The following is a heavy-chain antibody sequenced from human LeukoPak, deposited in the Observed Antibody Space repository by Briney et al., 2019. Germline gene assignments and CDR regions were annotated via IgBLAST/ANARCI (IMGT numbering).Heavy chain of an antibody. Sequence: PGGSLRLSCAASGFTVSSNYMSWVRQAPGKGLEWVSYISSSGSTIYYADSVKGRFTISRDNAKNSLYLQMNSLRAEDTAVYYCAKSRSGYYNWFDPWGQGTLVTVSS. J-gene: IGHJ5*02. V-gene: IGHV3-11*01. CDR3: AKSRSGYYNWFDP. CDR2: ISSSGSTI. CDR1: GFTVSSNY. D-gene: IGHD3-22*01.